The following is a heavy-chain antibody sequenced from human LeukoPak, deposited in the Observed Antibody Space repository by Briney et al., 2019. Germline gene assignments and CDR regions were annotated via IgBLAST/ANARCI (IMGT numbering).Heavy chain of an antibody. D-gene: IGHD5-12*01. CDR1: GDSLGNYY. Sequence: PSETLSLTCTVSGDSLGNYYWSWVRQSPGKGLEWIGNIYNSANTHYNPSLKTRITMSVDTSKNQFSLKLNSVTAADTGIYYCARHSRSAYTGYENAFDIWGQGTMVTVSS. J-gene: IGHJ3*02. CDR3: ARHSRSAYTGYENAFDI. V-gene: IGHV4-59*08. CDR2: IYNSANT.